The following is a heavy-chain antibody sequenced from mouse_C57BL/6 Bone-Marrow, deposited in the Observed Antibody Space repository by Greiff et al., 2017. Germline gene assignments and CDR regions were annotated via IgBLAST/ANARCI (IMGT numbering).Heavy chain of an antibody. D-gene: IGHD3-2*02. J-gene: IGHJ2*01. V-gene: IGHV1-7*01. CDR3: ARQLRPKVKYYFDY. CDR1: GYTFTSYW. Sequence: QVQLKESGAELAKPGASVKLSCKASGYTFTSYWMHWVKQRPGQGLEWIGYINPRSGYTKYNQKFMDKATLTADKSSSTAYMQLSSLTYEDSSVYYCARQLRPKVKYYFDYWGQGTTLTVSS. CDR2: INPRSGYT.